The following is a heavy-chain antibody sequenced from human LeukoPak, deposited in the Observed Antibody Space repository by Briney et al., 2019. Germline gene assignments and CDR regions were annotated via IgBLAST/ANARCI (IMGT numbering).Heavy chain of an antibody. CDR3: ASGYSYGYPTRSVDY. Sequence: SETLSLTCTVSGGSISSSSYYWGWLRQPPGKGLEWIGSIYYSGSTYYSPSLKSRVTISVDTSKNQFSLKLSSVTAADTAVYYCASGYSYGYPTRSVDYWGQGTLVTVSS. V-gene: IGHV4-39*01. CDR1: GGSISSSSYY. CDR2: IYYSGST. D-gene: IGHD5-18*01. J-gene: IGHJ4*02.